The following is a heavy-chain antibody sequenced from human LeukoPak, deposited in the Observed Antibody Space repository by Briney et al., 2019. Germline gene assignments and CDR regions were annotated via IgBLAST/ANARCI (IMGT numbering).Heavy chain of an antibody. D-gene: IGHD4-11*01. J-gene: IGHJ4*02. V-gene: IGHV4-59*12. CDR3: ARGVGTVTIGPKYYFDY. CDR1: GGSISSYY. Sequence: PSETLSLTCTVSGGSISSYYWSWIRQPPGKGLEWIGYIYYSGSTNYNPSLKSRVTISVDTSKNQFSLKLSSVTAADTAVYYCARGVGTVTIGPKYYFDYWGQGTLVTVSS. CDR2: IYYSGST.